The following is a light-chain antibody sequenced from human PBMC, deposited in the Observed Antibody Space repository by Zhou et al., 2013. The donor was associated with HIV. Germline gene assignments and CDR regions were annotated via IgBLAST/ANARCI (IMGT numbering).Light chain of an antibody. J-gene: IGKJ2*01. CDR2: RAS. Sequence: DIQMTQSPYSLSASVGDRVTIACRASQGISNFLAWYQQKPGETPKLLIYRASYLQSGVPSRFSGSGSGTDFTLTISSLQPEDVATYYCQQYLSWPPTFGQGTNLESK. CDR1: QGISNF. V-gene: IGKV1-27*01. CDR3: QQYLSWPPT.